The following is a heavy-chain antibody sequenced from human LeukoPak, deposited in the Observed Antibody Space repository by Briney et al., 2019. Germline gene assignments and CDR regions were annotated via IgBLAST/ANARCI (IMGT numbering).Heavy chain of an antibody. D-gene: IGHD1-26*01. CDR2: ISGSGGST. CDR3: AKTKVGAIYYGMDV. J-gene: IGHJ6*02. V-gene: IGHV3-23*01. CDR1: GFIFSGSD. Sequence: AGGSLRLSCATSGFIFSGSDIHWVRQAPGKGLEWVSAISGSGGSTYYADSVKGRFTISRDNSKNTLYLQMNSLRAEDTAVYYCAKTKVGAIYYGMDVWGQGTTVTVSS.